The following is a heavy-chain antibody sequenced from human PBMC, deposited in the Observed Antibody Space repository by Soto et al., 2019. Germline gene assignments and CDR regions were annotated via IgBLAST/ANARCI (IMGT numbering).Heavy chain of an antibody. J-gene: IGHJ6*03. CDR2: IYWDDDK. V-gene: IGHV2-5*02. Sequence: SGPTLVKPTQTLTLTCTFSGFSLSTSGVGVGWIRQPPGKALEWLALIYWDDDKRYSPSRKSRLTITKDTSKNQVVLTMTNMDPVDTATYYCANRLWKAVAGRYYYYYMVVWGKGTTVTVSS. CDR1: GFSLSTSGVG. CDR3: ANRLWKAVAGRYYYYYMVV. D-gene: IGHD6-19*01.